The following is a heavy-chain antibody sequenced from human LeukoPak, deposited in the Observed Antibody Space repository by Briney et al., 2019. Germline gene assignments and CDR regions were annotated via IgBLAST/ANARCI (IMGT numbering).Heavy chain of an antibody. CDR1: GGSISSYY. Sequence: SETLSLTCTVSGGSISSYYWSWIRQPAGKGLEWIGRIYTSGSTNYKPSLKSRVTMSVDTSKNQFSLKLSSVTAADTAVYYCARQYDFWSGYYEDYWGQGTLVTVSS. CDR3: ARQYDFWSGYYEDY. D-gene: IGHD3-3*01. J-gene: IGHJ4*02. CDR2: IYTSGST. V-gene: IGHV4-4*07.